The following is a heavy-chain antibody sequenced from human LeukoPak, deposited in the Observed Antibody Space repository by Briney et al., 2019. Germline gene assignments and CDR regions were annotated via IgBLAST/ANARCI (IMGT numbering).Heavy chain of an antibody. CDR2: IYSGGTT. V-gene: IGHV3-53*01. J-gene: IGHJ4*02. CDR1: GFTFCSNY. D-gene: IGHD1-26*01. CDR3: ARWGSGSYHFFDY. Sequence: GGSLRLSCAASGFTFCSNYMSWVRQAPGKGLEWVSVIYSGGTTYYADSVKGRFTLSRDNSKNTLYLQMNSLRAEDTAVYYCARWGSGSYHFFDYWGQGTLVTVSS.